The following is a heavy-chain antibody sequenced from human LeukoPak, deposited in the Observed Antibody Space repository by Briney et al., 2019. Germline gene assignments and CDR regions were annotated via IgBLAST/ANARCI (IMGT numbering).Heavy chain of an antibody. CDR3: ARVSRGQLIDAFDI. D-gene: IGHD6-13*01. J-gene: IGHJ3*02. CDR1: RFTINSNY. CDR2: IYSGGNT. Sequence: PGGSLRLSCAASRFTINSNYMTWDRHGPGKGLERVSVIYSGGNTYYADSVKGRFTISRHNSKNTLYLLMNSLRTEDTAVYYCARVSRGQLIDAFDIWGQGTMVTVSS. V-gene: IGHV3-53*04.